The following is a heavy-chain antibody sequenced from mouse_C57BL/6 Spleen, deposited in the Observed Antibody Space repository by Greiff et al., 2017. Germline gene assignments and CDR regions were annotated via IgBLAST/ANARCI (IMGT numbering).Heavy chain of an antibody. Sequence: QVQLQQSGPELVKPGASVKISCKASGYAFSSSWMNWVKQRPGTGLEWIGRIYPGDGDTNYNGKFKGKATLTADKSSSTAYMQLSSLTSEDSAVYFCARWNYYGSSPTDYWGQGTTLTVSS. CDR3: ARWNYYGSSPTDY. J-gene: IGHJ2*01. D-gene: IGHD1-1*01. V-gene: IGHV1-82*01. CDR2: IYPGDGDT. CDR1: GYAFSSSW.